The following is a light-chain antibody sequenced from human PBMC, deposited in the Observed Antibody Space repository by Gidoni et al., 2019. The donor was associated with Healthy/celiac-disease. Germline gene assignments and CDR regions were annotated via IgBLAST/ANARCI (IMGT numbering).Light chain of an antibody. J-gene: IGKJ1*01. CDR3: QKRSNWPPRT. Sequence: EIVLTQSPATMSLSPGERATLSCRASQSVSRYLAWYQQKPGQAPRLLIYDASNRATGSPARFSGSGSGTDFTLTISSLEPEDFAVYYCQKRSNWPPRTFGQGTKVEIK. CDR2: DAS. CDR1: QSVSRY. V-gene: IGKV3-11*01.